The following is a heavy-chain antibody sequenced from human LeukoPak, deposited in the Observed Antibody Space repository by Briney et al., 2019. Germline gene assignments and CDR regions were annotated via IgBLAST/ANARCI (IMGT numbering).Heavy chain of an antibody. CDR1: GFTVSRNY. CDR2: IYSADSA. CDR3: AREVGGGAANYFDY. D-gene: IGHD1-26*01. Sequence: GGSLRLSCAASGFTVSRNYMSWVRQAPGKGLEWVSVIYSADSAYYADSVRGRFTISRDNSKNTLYLQMNSLRADDTAVYYCAREVGGGAANYFDYWGQGTLVTVSS. J-gene: IGHJ4*02. V-gene: IGHV3-53*01.